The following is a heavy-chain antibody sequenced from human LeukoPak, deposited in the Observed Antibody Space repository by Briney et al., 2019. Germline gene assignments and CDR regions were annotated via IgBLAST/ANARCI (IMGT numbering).Heavy chain of an antibody. Sequence: PGGSLRLSCAASGFTFDDYAMHWVRQAPGKGLEWVSGISWNSGSIGYADSVKGRFTISRDNSKNTLYLQMNSLRAEDTAVYYCARGYFTVTYDYWGQGTLVTVSS. V-gene: IGHV3-9*01. J-gene: IGHJ4*02. CDR1: GFTFDDYA. D-gene: IGHD4-17*01. CDR3: ARGYFTVTYDY. CDR2: ISWNSGSI.